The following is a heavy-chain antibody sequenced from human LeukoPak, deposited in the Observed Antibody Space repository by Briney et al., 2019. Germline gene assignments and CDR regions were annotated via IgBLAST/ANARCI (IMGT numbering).Heavy chain of an antibody. Sequence: ASVKVSCKASGYTFTSYDINWVRQASGQGLEWMGWINPNSGNTGFTQKFQGRVTVTRSTSISTAYMELSSLTSDDTAVYYCARTSIGTRGGYDVWGQGTLVTVSS. V-gene: IGHV1-8*01. CDR2: INPNSGNT. CDR3: ARTSIGTRGGYDV. J-gene: IGHJ4*02. D-gene: IGHD1-1*01. CDR1: GYTFTSYD.